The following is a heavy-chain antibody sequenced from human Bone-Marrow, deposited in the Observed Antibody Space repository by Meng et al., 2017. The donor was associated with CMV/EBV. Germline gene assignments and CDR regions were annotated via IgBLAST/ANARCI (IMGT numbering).Heavy chain of an antibody. CDR1: RLTFSLYA. Sequence: GGSLRLSCAASRLTFSLYAMHWVRQAPGKGLVWVSVISFDGNTKYYADSVQGRFTISRDNSRNTLNLLMNSLRTEDTAVYYCVGGVATPAYWGPGTLVTVSS. J-gene: IGHJ4*02. V-gene: IGHV3-30*04. D-gene: IGHD4-23*01. CDR3: VGGVATPAY. CDR2: ISFDGNTK.